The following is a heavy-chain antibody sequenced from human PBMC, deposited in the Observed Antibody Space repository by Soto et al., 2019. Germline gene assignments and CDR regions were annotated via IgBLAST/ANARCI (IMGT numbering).Heavy chain of an antibody. Sequence: QVQLQESGPGLVKPSQTLSLTCTVSGGSVSSGAYYCSWIRQPPGKGLEWIGYIYYSGSTYYNPFLKSRVTISVDTSNNHFSLKLSSVTAADTAVYYCARDSGYGGMDVWGQGTTVTVSS. J-gene: IGHJ6*02. D-gene: IGHD3-22*01. CDR3: ARDSGYGGMDV. CDR1: GGSVSSGAYY. CDR2: IYYSGST. V-gene: IGHV4-30-4*01.